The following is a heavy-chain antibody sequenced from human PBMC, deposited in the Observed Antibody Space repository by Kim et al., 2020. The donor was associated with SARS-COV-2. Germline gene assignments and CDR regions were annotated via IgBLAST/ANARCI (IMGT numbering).Heavy chain of an antibody. V-gene: IGHV4-59*08. Sequence: SETLSLTCTVSGGSISSYYWSWIRQPPGKGLEWIGYIYYSGSTNYNPSLKSRVTISVDTSKNQFSLKLSSVTAADTAVYYCASWYSSGWTSGSYYLYWG. J-gene: IGHJ4*03. CDR3: ASWYSSGWTSGSYYLY. CDR1: GGSISSYY. D-gene: IGHD6-19*01. CDR2: IYYSGST.